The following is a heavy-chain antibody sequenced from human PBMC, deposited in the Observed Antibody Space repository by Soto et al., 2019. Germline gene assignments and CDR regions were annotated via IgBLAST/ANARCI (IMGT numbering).Heavy chain of an antibody. V-gene: IGHV3-33*01. CDR1: GFTFSSYG. Sequence: QVQLVESGGGVVQPGRSLRLSCAASGFTFSSYGMHWVRQAPGKGLEWGEVIWYDGSNKYYADSVKGRFTISRDNSKNTLYLQMNSLRVEDTAVYYCARDNGSSSSVGFYYPYYFDYRGQGTLVTVSS. J-gene: IGHJ4*02. CDR2: IWYDGSNK. CDR3: ARDNGSSSSVGFYYPYYFDY. D-gene: IGHD6-6*01.